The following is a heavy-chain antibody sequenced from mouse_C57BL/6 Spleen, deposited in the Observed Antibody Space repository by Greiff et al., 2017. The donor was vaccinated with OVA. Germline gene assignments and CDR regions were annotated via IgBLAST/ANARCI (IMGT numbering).Heavy chain of an antibody. V-gene: IGHV1-69*01. J-gene: IGHJ4*01. CDR2: IDPSVSYT. CDR3: ARSYSNYDYAMDY. D-gene: IGHD2-5*01. Sequence: QVQLQQPGAELVMPGASVKLSCKASGYTFTSYWMHWVKQRPGQGLEWIGEIDPSVSYTTYNQKFKGKSTLTVDKSSSTAYMQLSSLTSEDAAVYYCARSYSNYDYAMDYWGQGTSVTVSS. CDR1: GYTFTSYW.